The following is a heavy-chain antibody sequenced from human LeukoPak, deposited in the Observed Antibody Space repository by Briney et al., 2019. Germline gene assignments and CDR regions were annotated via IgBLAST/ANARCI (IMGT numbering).Heavy chain of an antibody. CDR2: IRYDGSNK. Sequence: PGGSLRLSCAASGFTFSSYGMHWVHQAPGKGLEWVAFIRYDGSNKYYADSVKGRFTISRDNSKNTLYLQMNSLRAEDTAVYYCAKDQGYGDYVDAFDIWGQGTMVTVSS. CDR1: GFTFSSYG. J-gene: IGHJ3*02. V-gene: IGHV3-30*02. CDR3: AKDQGYGDYVDAFDI. D-gene: IGHD4-17*01.